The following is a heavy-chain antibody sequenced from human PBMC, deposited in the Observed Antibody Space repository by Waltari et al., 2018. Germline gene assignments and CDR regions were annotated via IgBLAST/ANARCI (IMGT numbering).Heavy chain of an antibody. J-gene: IGHJ4*02. CDR3: AKEAPYYYDSSGYFDY. V-gene: IGHV3-21*04. CDR2: ISSSSSYI. Sequence: EVQLVESGGGLVKPGGSLRLSCAASGFTFSSYSMNWVRQAPGKGLEWVSSISSSSSYIYYADSVKGRFTISRDNSKNTLYLQMNSLRAEDTAVYYCAKEAPYYYDSSGYFDYWGQGTLVTVSS. CDR1: GFTFSSYS. D-gene: IGHD3-22*01.